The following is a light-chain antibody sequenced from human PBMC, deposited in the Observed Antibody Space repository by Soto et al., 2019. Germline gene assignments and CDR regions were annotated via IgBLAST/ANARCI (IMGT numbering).Light chain of an antibody. CDR3: QQYGSSPVS. Sequence: EIVLTQSPGTLSLSPGERATLSCRASQSVSSNYLAWYQQKPGQAPRLLIYGASSRATGIPDRFSGSGSGTDFTLTISRLEPEDFAVYYCQQYGSSPVSFGQGTRLEIK. V-gene: IGKV3-20*01. CDR1: QSVSSNY. J-gene: IGKJ5*01. CDR2: GAS.